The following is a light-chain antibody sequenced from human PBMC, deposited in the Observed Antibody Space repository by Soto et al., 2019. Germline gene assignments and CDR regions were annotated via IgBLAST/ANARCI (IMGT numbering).Light chain of an antibody. J-gene: IGLJ2*01. V-gene: IGLV1-51*01. CDR2: DNN. Sequence: QSVLTQPPSVSAAPGQTVTISCSGTSSNIGSYYVSWYQQFPGTAPRLLIYDNNKRPSGISDRFSGSQSGTSATLGITGLQTGDEADYYCSSFVGGDSFDVIFGGGTKLTVL. CDR3: SSFVGGDSFDVI. CDR1: SSNIGSYY.